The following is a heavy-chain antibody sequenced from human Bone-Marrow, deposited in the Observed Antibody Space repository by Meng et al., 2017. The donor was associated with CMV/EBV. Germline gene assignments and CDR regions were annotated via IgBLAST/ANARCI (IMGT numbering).Heavy chain of an antibody. CDR2: IHYSGDT. V-gene: IGHV4-39*07. Sequence: GSLRLSCTVSGGSISGTSYYWGWIRQPPGKGLECIGSIHYSGDTHNNSSLKSRVTLSVDTSKNQFSLRLKSVTAADTAVYYCARRRGAAAAQGSNWFDPWGQGTLVTVSS. J-gene: IGHJ5*02. D-gene: IGHD6-13*01. CDR1: GGSISGTSYY. CDR3: ARRRGAAAAQGSNWFDP.